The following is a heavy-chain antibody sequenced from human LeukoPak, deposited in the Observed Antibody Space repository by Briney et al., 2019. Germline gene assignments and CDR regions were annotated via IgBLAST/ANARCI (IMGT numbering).Heavy chain of an antibody. CDR1: GFTFSSYW. CDR2: INSDGSST. J-gene: IGHJ4*02. Sequence: GGSLRLSCAASGFTFSSYWMHWVRQAPGKGLVWVSRINSDGSSTSYADSEKGRFTISRDNAKNTLYLQMNSLRAEDTAVYYCARGGSIAAPPRDYWGQGTLVTVSS. V-gene: IGHV3-74*01. D-gene: IGHD6-6*01. CDR3: ARGGSIAAPPRDY.